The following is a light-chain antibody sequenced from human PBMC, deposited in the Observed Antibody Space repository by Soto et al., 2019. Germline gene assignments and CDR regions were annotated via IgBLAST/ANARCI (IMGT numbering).Light chain of an antibody. V-gene: IGLV1-44*01. Sequence: QSVLTQPPSASGAPGQRVTISCSGGSSNIGRNAVNWYRQLPGTAPRLLIYTNDLRPSGVPDRFSASRSGTSASLAISGLQSEDEANFYCATWDDSLDGPVFGGGTKLTVL. CDR2: TND. CDR1: SSNIGRNA. CDR3: ATWDDSLDGPV. J-gene: IGLJ2*01.